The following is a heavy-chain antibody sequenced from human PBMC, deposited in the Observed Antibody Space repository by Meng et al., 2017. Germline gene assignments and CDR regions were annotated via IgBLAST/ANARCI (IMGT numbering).Heavy chain of an antibody. Sequence: GESLKISCAASGFTFGSYSIHWVRQAPGKGLEWVSCISVGGSYIYYADSVRGRFTISRDNARNSLYLRMNSLRVEDKAVYYCARDLPPSYFDYWGQGTLVTVSS. CDR3: ARDLPPSYFDY. CDR2: ISVGGSYI. V-gene: IGHV3-21*01. J-gene: IGHJ4*02. CDR1: GFTFGSYS.